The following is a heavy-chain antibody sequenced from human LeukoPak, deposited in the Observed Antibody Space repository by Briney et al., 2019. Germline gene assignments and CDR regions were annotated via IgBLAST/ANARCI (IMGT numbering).Heavy chain of an antibody. CDR1: GFTFSSYA. D-gene: IGHD5-18*01. V-gene: IGHV3-23*01. Sequence: GGSLRLSCAASGFTFSSYAMSWVRQAPGKGLEWVSAICGSGGSTYYADSVKGRFTISRDNSKNTLYLQMNSLRAEDTAVYYCAKEGRGYSYGYLPYYFDYWGQGTLVTVSS. CDR2: ICGSGGST. J-gene: IGHJ4*02. CDR3: AKEGRGYSYGYLPYYFDY.